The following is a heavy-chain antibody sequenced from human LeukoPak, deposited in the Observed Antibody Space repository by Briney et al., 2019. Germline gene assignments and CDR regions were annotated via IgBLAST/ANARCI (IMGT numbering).Heavy chain of an antibody. D-gene: IGHD6-19*01. J-gene: IGHJ4*02. CDR2: INPNSGGT. Sequence: GASVKVSCKASGYTFTGYYMHWVRQAPGQGLEWMGWINPNSGGTNYAQKFQGRVTVTRDTSISTAYMELSRLRSDDTAVYYCARLQWLVRVVDYWGQGTLVTVSS. CDR1: GYTFTGYY. CDR3: ARLQWLVRVVDY. V-gene: IGHV1-2*02.